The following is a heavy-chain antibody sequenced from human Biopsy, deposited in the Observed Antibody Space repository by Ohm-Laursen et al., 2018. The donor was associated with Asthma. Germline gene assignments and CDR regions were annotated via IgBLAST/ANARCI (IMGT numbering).Heavy chain of an antibody. CDR2: IYYSGST. V-gene: IGHV4-39*01. CDR3: VSPPGY. CDR1: GGSISSSSYY. J-gene: IGHJ4*02. Sequence: SDTLSLTCTVSGGSISSSSYYWGWIRRPPGKGLEFMGTIYYSGSTYYNPSLKSRVTLSVDASKNQFSLKLTSVTAADTAVYYCVSPPGYWGQGTRVTVSS.